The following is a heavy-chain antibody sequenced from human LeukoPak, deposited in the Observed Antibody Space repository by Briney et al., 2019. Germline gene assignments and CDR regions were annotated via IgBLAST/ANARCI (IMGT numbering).Heavy chain of an antibody. CDR1: GGSISSSSYY. CDR3: ARDLMGIAYRGAFYY. CDR2: IYYSVST. J-gene: IGHJ4*02. Sequence: PSETLSLTCTVSGGSISSSSYYWGWIRQPPGKGLEWIGSIYYSVSTYYNPSLKSRVTISVDTSKNQFSLKLSSVTAADTAVYYCARDLMGIAYRGAFYYWGQGTLVTVSS. D-gene: IGHD6-13*01. V-gene: IGHV4-39*02.